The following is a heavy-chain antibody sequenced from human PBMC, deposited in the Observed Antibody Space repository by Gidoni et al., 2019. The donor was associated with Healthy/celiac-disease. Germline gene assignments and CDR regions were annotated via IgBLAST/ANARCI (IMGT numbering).Heavy chain of an antibody. Sequence: EVQLLESGGGLVQPGGSLRLSCAASGFTFSSYAMSWVRQAPGKGLRGCSAISGSGGSTYYADSVKGRFTISRDNSKNTLYLQMNSLRAEDTAVYYCAKDGGRGYDSSGYYPNWGQGTLVTVSS. CDR1: GFTFSSYA. D-gene: IGHD3-22*01. CDR2: ISGSGGST. V-gene: IGHV3-23*01. J-gene: IGHJ4*02. CDR3: AKDGGRGYDSSGYYPN.